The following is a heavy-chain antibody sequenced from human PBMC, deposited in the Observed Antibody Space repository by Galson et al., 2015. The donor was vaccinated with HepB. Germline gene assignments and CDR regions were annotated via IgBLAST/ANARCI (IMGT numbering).Heavy chain of an antibody. CDR2: IRQHDIST. CDR3: AKGSPTSFHHYYMDV. J-gene: IGHJ6*03. V-gene: IGHV3-23*01. CDR1: GLTLNTYD. Sequence: FLRLSCAAYGLTLNTYDISWVRQAPGRGLQWVSAIRQHDISTHYAHPVKGRFTISRQKSKNMVFLQMMRLKVEDTAVYYCAKGSPTSFHHYYMDVWGKGTTVTVSS.